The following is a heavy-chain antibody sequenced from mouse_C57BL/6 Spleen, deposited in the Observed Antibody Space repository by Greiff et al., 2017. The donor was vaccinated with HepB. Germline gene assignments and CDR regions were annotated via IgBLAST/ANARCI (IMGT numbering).Heavy chain of an antibody. D-gene: IGHD1-1*01. CDR2: ISNGGGST. J-gene: IGHJ3*01. CDR1: GFTFSDYY. CDR3: ARNYGSSYAWFAY. V-gene: IGHV5-12*01. Sequence: EVQLQESGGGLVQPGGSLKLSCAASGFTFSDYYMYWVRQTPEKRLEWVAYISNGGGSTYYPDTVKGRFTISRDNAKNTLYLQMSRLKSEDTAMYYCARNYGSSYAWFAYWGQGTLVTVSA.